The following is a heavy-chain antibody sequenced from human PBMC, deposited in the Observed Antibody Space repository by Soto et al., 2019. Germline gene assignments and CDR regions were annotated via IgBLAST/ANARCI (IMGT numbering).Heavy chain of an antibody. CDR3: AAGYTTGPDAFDI. CDR1: GYNFANYW. D-gene: IGHD3-16*02. CDR2: IFPGDSDT. J-gene: IGHJ3*02. V-gene: IGHV5-51*01. Sequence: GESLKISCKGSGYNFANYWIGWVRQMPGKGLEWMGMIFPGDSDTKNSPSLQGQITMSVDKSDSSAYLQWRSLKASDTAMYYCAAGYTTGPDAFDIWGQGTMVTVS.